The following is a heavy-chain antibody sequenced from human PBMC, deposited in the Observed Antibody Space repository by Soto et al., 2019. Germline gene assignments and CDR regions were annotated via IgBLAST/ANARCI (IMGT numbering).Heavy chain of an antibody. CDR1: GYMLTGNF. CDR3: ATRDPGHY. J-gene: IGHJ4*02. V-gene: IGHV1-2*02. CDR2: MNAKSGGT. Sequence: ASVKVSCKGSGYMLTGNFVHWTRQAPGQGLEWMGWMNAKSGGTNYAQKFQGRVTMTRDTSTSTVYMELSSLRSEDTAVYYCATRDPGHYWGQGTLVTVSS.